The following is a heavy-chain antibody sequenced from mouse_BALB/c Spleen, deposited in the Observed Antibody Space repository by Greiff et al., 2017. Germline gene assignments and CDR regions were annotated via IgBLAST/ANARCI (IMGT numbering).Heavy chain of an antibody. Sequence: VQLQQSGAELVRSGASVKLSCTASGFNFNDYYMHWVKQRPEQGLEWIGWIDPENGDTEYAPKFQGKATVTADTSSNTAYLQLSSLTSEDTAVYYCTTVYDGYYDAMDYWGQGTSVTVSS. CDR3: TTVYDGYYDAMDY. V-gene: IGHV14-4*02. D-gene: IGHD2-3*01. CDR1: GFNFNDYY. CDR2: IDPENGDT. J-gene: IGHJ4*01.